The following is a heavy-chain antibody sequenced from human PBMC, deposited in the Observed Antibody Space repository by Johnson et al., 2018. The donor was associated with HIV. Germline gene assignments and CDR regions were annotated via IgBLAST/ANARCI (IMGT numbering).Heavy chain of an antibody. CDR1: GFTFSSYA. D-gene: IGHD5-24*01. V-gene: IGHV3-30*04. CDR2: ISSAGTDK. Sequence: QVQLVESGGGLVQPGRSLRLSCAASGFTFSSYAMHWVRQAPGKGLEWVAVISSAGTDKYYADSVKGRFTISRDNSKNTLYLQMNSLRAEDTAVNYCAKDIYGYDAFDIWGQGTMVTVSS. CDR3: AKDIYGYDAFDI. J-gene: IGHJ3*02.